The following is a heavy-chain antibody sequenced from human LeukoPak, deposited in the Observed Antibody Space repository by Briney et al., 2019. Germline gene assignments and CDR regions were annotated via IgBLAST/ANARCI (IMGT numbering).Heavy chain of an antibody. CDR1: GGSVSSGSYY. CDR3: AREIGGARGYSYSIDY. V-gene: IGHV4-61*01. CDR2: IYYSGST. J-gene: IGHJ4*02. Sequence: SETLSLTCTVSGGSVSSGSYYWSWIRQPPGTGLEWIGYIYYSGSTNYNPSLKSRVTISVDTSKNQFSLKLSSVTAADTAVYYCAREIGGARGYSYSIDYWGQGTLVTVSS. D-gene: IGHD5-18*01.